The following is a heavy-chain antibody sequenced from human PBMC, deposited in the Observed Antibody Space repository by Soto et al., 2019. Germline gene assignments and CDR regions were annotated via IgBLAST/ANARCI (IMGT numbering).Heavy chain of an antibody. D-gene: IGHD5-12*01. CDR3: TRDRPGSRYDSDY. Sequence: DVQLVESGGGLVQPGGSLRLSCAASGFTLRDYWMHCVRQAPGKGLEWVSRIAFGESDTGYADSVKGRFTISRDNAKNTVYLQMDSLRAEDTAVYFCTRDRPGSRYDSDYWGQGTLVTVSS. CDR1: GFTLRDYW. CDR2: IAFGESDT. V-gene: IGHV3-74*01. J-gene: IGHJ4*02.